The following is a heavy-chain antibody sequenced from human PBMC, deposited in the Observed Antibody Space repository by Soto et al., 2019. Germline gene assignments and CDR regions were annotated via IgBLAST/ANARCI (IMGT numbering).Heavy chain of an antibody. J-gene: IGHJ6*02. CDR1: GYSFTSYW. D-gene: IGHD3-9*01. V-gene: IGHV5-51*01. Sequence: PGESLKISCKGSGYSFTSYWIGWVRQMPWKGLEWMGIIYPGDSDTRYSPSFQGQVTISADKSISTAYLQWSSLKASDTAMYYCARRGTGYGYYYYGMDVWGQGTTVTVSS. CDR2: IYPGDSDT. CDR3: ARRGTGYGYYYYGMDV.